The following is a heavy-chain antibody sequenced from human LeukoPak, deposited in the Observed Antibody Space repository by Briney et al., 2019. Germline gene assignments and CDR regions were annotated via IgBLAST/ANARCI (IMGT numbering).Heavy chain of an antibody. D-gene: IGHD6-6*01. CDR3: ARVVYSSSSRTYEYNYYMDV. J-gene: IGHJ6*03. CDR2: IIPIFGTA. Sequence: SVKVSCKASGGTFSSYAISWVRQAPGQGLEWMGGIIPIFGTANYAQKFQGRVTITTDESTSTAYMELSSLRSEDTAVYYCARVVYSSSSRTYEYNYYMDVWGKGTTVTVSS. V-gene: IGHV1-69*05. CDR1: GGTFSSYA.